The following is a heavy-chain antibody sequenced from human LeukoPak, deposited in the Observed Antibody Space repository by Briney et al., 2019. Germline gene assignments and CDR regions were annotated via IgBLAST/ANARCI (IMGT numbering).Heavy chain of an antibody. J-gene: IGHJ4*02. D-gene: IGHD3-10*01. Sequence: PGGSLRLSCAASGFTFSSYAMQWVRQAPGKGLEWVAVISYDGSNKYYADSVKGRFTISRDNSKNTLYLQMNSLRAEDTAVYYCARDPTSGSGSYYRGNIDYWGQGTLVTVSS. CDR2: ISYDGSNK. CDR3: ARDPTSGSGSYYRGNIDY. V-gene: IGHV3-30-3*01. CDR1: GFTFSSYA.